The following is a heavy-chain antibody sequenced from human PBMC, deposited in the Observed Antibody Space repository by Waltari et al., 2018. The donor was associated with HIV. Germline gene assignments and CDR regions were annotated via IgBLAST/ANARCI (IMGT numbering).Heavy chain of an antibody. D-gene: IGHD2-2*01. CDR1: GYTFTANS. CDR2: INPKSGGT. CDR3: ARGGASTTPRDYNYYGLDV. J-gene: IGHJ6*02. Sequence: QVELVQSGAEVKKPGASVKVSCKASGYTFTANSIHWVRQAPGHGLEWMGWINPKSGGTKHAQKFQGRVTMTRDTSMSTVYMEVSRLTSDDTAVYYCARGGASTTPRDYNYYGLDVWGQGTTVTVSS. V-gene: IGHV1-2*02.